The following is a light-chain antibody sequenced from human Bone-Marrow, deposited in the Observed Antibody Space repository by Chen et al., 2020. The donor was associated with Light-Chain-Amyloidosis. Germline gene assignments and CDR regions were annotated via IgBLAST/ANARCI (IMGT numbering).Light chain of an antibody. J-gene: IGKJ2*01. Sequence: DIVMTQSPDSLAVSLGERATINCKSSQSVLYISNNKNYLAWYQQKSGKPPKLLIYWASTRESGVPDRFSGSGSGTDFTLTISSLQAEDVAVYYCQQYYSTPQTFGQGTKLEIK. CDR1: QSVLYISNNKNY. V-gene: IGKV4-1*01. CDR2: WAS. CDR3: QQYYSTPQT.